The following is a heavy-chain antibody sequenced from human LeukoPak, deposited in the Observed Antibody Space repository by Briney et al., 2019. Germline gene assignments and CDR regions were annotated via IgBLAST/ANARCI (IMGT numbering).Heavy chain of an antibody. J-gene: IGHJ3*02. CDR3: ARDEPEVHFHAFES. Sequence: ASVKVSCKASGYTFTSYYMHWVRQAPGQGLEWMGIINPSDGSTGYAQKFQGRVTMTRDTSTSTVYMELSSLRSEDTAMYYCARDEPEVHFHAFESWGQGTMVTVSS. CDR2: INPSDGST. CDR1: GYTFTSYY. V-gene: IGHV1-46*01.